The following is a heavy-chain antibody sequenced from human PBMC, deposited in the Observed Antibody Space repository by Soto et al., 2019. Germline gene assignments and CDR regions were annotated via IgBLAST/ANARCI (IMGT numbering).Heavy chain of an antibody. CDR2: IYYSGST. Sequence: PSETLSLTCTVSGGSISSGGYYWSWIRQHPGKGLEWIGYIYYSGSTYYNPSLKSRVTISVDTSKNQFSLKLSSVTAADTAVYYCAREIYYGDYLPPTNWFDPWGQGTLVTVSS. V-gene: IGHV4-31*03. J-gene: IGHJ5*02. D-gene: IGHD4-17*01. CDR1: GGSISSGGYY. CDR3: AREIYYGDYLPPTNWFDP.